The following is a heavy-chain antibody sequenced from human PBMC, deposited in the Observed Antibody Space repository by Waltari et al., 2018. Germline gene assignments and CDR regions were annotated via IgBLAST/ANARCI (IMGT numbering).Heavy chain of an antibody. CDR2: IYSGGST. D-gene: IGHD2-15*01. CDR1: GFTFSSYA. Sequence: EVQLLESGGGLVQPGGSLRLSCAASGFTFSSYAMSWVRQAPGKGLEWVSVIYSGGSTYYADSVKGRFSISRDNAKSSVHLQMNSLRAEDTAVYYCASCPGSGGSCYHFDYWGQGTLVTVSS. CDR3: ASCPGSGGSCYHFDY. V-gene: IGHV3-23*03. J-gene: IGHJ4*02.